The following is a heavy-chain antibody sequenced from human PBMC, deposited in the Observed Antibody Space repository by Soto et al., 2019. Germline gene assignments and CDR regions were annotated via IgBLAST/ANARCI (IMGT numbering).Heavy chain of an antibody. CDR2: TSAYKGNT. CDR3: ARRQWLVGGYYYGMDV. CDR1: GYTFTSYG. Sequence: QVQLVQSGAEVKKPGASVKVSCKASGYTFTSYGISWVRQAPGQGLEWMGWTSAYKGNTNYAQKLQGRVTMPTDTSTSTAYMGLRNLRADDTAGYYCARRQWLVGGYYYGMDVWGQGTTVTDSS. J-gene: IGHJ6*02. D-gene: IGHD6-19*01. V-gene: IGHV1-18*01.